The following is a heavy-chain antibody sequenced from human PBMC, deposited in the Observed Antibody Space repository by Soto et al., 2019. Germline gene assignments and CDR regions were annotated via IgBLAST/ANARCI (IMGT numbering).Heavy chain of an antibody. CDR1: GFTFSTCS. D-gene: IGHD6-6*01. J-gene: IGHJ5*02. V-gene: IGHV3-21*01. Sequence: EVPLVESGGGLVEPGGSLRLSCATSGFTFSTCSMNWVRQAPGKGLEWVSSISATGTYTFYADSLKGRFTISRDNARNSLFLQMNSLRVEDTALYYCTTEYNSRGDLNHWGQGALVTVSS. CDR2: ISATGTYT. CDR3: TTEYNSRGDLNH.